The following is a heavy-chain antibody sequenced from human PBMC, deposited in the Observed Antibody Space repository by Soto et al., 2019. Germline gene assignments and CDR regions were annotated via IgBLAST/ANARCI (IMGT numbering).Heavy chain of an antibody. CDR3: ARSSYDFWSGYYYYGMDV. J-gene: IGHJ6*02. Sequence: PGGSLRLSCAASGFTFCSYSMNWVRQAPGKGLEWVSSISSSSSYIYYADSVKGRFTISRDNAKNSLYLQMNSLRAKDTAVYYCARSSYDFWSGYYYYGMDVWGQGTTVTASS. D-gene: IGHD3-3*01. CDR1: GFTFCSYS. V-gene: IGHV3-21*01. CDR2: ISSSSSYI.